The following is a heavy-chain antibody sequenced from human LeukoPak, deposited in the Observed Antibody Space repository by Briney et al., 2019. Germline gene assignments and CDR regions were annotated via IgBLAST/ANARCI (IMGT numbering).Heavy chain of an antibody. CDR1: GFTVSSNY. D-gene: IGHD5-18*01. CDR2: IYSGGKT. J-gene: IGHJ4*02. Sequence: PGGSLRLSCAASGFTVSSNYMSWVRQAPGKGLEWVSVIYSGGKTYYTDSVKGRFTISTDNSKNMLYLQMNSLRAEDTAVYYCARAKGEGYSYALIDYWGQGTLVTVSS. V-gene: IGHV3-53*01. CDR3: ARAKGEGYSYALIDY.